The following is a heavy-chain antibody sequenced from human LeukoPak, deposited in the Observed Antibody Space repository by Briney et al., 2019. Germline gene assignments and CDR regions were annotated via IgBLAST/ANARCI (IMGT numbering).Heavy chain of an antibody. CDR2: IRYDGSNK. CDR1: GFTFSTFG. CDR3: AKGSGYDIDY. D-gene: IGHD5-12*01. V-gene: IGHV3-30*02. J-gene: IGHJ4*02. Sequence: GGSLRLSCAASGFAASGFTFSTFGMHWVRQAPGKGLEWVAFIRYDGSNKYYADSVKGRFTISRDNSKNTLYLQMNSLRAEDTAVYYCAKGSGYDIDYWGQGTLVTVSS.